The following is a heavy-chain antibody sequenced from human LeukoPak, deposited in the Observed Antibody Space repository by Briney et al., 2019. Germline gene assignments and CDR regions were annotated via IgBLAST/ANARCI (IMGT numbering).Heavy chain of an antibody. CDR2: INHSGST. Sequence: SETLSLTCAVYGGPFSGYYWSWIRQPPGKGLEWIGEINHSGSTNYNPSLKSRVTISVDTSKNQFSLKLSPVTAADTAVYYCASLGYWGQGTLVTVSS. V-gene: IGHV4-34*01. CDR3: ASLGY. J-gene: IGHJ4*02. CDR1: GGPFSGYY.